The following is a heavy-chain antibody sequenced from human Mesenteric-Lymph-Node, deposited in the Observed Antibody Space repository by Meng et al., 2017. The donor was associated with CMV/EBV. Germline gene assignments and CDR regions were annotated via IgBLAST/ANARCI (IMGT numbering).Heavy chain of an antibody. CDR2: ISSSSSYI. CDR3: ARSSTTAYYFDY. CDR1: GFTFSSYW. Sequence: GESLKISCAASGFTFSSYWMSWVRQAPGKGLEWVSSISSSSSYIYYADSVKGRFTISRDNAKNSLYLQMNSLRAEDTAVYYCARSSTTAYYFDYWGQGTLVTVSS. D-gene: IGHD4-11*01. V-gene: IGHV3-21*01. J-gene: IGHJ4*02.